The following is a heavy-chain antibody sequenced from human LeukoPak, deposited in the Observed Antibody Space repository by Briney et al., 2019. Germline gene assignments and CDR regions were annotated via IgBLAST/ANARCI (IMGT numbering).Heavy chain of an antibody. D-gene: IGHD3-10*01. V-gene: IGHV3-23*01. J-gene: IGHJ4*02. CDR1: GLTFNSHS. Sequence: GESLRLSCVASGLTFNSHSMSWVRQAPGMGLEWVSVVSTNGDVTFYADSVKGRFTISRDNSKNTLFLQMNSLRAEDTAVYYCAKLSLSGRSQSADYWGQGTLVTVSS. CDR2: VSTNGDVT. CDR3: AKLSLSGRSQSADY.